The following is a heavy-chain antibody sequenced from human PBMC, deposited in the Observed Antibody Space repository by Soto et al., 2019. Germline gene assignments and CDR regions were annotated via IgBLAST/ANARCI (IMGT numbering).Heavy chain of an antibody. V-gene: IGHV3-30*03. D-gene: IGHD4-17*01. J-gene: IGHJ3*02. Sequence: GGSLRLSCAASGFSFSNYGMHWVRQAPGKGLGWVAVISFDGSKKYYADPVKGRFTISRDNSKNTLYLQMNSLRAEDTAVYYCASYYGDYEAGAFDIWGQGTMVTVSS. CDR1: GFSFSNYG. CDR3: ASYYGDYEAGAFDI. CDR2: ISFDGSKK.